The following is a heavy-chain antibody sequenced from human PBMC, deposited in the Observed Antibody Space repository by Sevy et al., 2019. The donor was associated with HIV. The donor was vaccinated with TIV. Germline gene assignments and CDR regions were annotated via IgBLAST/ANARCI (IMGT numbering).Heavy chain of an antibody. CDR1: GFTFSVYY. J-gene: IGHJ4*02. CDR2: ISSSGSTM. Sequence: GGSLRLSCAASGFTFSVYYMNWIRQAPGKGLEWLSYISSSGSTMYYADSVKGAFTISRDNAKNSLFLQMNSLRAEDTAVYYCAREQGPKQVLQAFDFRGQGTLVTVSS. V-gene: IGHV3-11*01. CDR3: AREQGPKQVLQAFDF.